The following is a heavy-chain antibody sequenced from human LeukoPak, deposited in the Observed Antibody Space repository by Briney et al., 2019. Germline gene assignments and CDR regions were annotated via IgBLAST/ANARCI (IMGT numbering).Heavy chain of an antibody. CDR1: GYTFVSYG. Sequence: ASVKVSCKSSGYTFVSYGITWVRQAPGQGLEWMGWISVYNGDTKYAQNLQGRVTLTTDTSTSTAYMELRSLRSDDTAVYYCVRGGGFNSGFEYWGQGTLVIVSS. D-gene: IGHD3-10*01. CDR3: VRGGGFNSGFEY. CDR2: ISVYNGDT. J-gene: IGHJ4*02. V-gene: IGHV1-18*04.